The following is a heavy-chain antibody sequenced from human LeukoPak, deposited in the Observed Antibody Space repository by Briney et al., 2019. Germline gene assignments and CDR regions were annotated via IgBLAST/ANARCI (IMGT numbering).Heavy chain of an antibody. Sequence: GGSLRLSCAASGFTFSSYAMSWVRQAPGKGLEWVSAIGGSGGSTYYADSVKGRFTISRDNSKNTLYLQMNSLRAEDTAVYYCAKPYYGSGSPSFGMDVWGQGTTVTVSS. J-gene: IGHJ6*02. V-gene: IGHV3-23*01. D-gene: IGHD3-10*01. CDR1: GFTFSSYA. CDR3: AKPYYGSGSPSFGMDV. CDR2: IGGSGGST.